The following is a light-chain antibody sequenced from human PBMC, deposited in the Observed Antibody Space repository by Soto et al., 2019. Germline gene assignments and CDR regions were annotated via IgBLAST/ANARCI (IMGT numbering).Light chain of an antibody. CDR3: QQYNAWPRT. J-gene: IGKJ2*01. CDR2: GAV. V-gene: IGKV3-15*01. Sequence: EVVMTQSPVTLSVSPGERATLSCRASQSVGGDLAWYQQTPGPTPRLLIYGAVTRATGVAARFSGAGSGTEFTLTVDSLQSEDVAIYYCQQYNAWPRTFGQGTKLEI. CDR1: QSVGGD.